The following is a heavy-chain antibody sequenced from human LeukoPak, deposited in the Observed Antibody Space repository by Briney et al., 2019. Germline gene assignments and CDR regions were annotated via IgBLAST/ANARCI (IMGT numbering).Heavy chain of an antibody. CDR2: TYPNNGAT. CDR1: GYTFSGTGQY. J-gene: IGHJ4*02. V-gene: IGHV1-2*02. CDR3: ARDGPAQMVDFDY. Sequence: ASAKVSCKASGYTFSGTGQYLYWLRQAPGQGLECKGWTYPNNGATAYAQQFQGRVAMTRDTSINTAYMELSRLRPDDTAVYYCARDGPAQMVDFDYWGQGALVTVSS. D-gene: IGHD3-10*01.